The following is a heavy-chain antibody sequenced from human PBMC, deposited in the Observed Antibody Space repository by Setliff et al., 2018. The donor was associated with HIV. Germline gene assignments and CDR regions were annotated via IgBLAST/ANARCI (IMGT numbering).Heavy chain of an antibody. Sequence: PSETLSLTCSVSGAPVSSGRYYWGWIRQPPGKGLEWIATIHYTGSTYYNPSLKNRVTISADTSKKQVSLRLTSVTDADTAIYYCARHPYVKDAFDIWGQGTMVTVSS. V-gene: IGHV4-39*01. CDR1: GAPVSSGRYY. J-gene: IGHJ3*02. D-gene: IGHD2-21*01. CDR3: ARHPYVKDAFDI. CDR2: IHYTGST.